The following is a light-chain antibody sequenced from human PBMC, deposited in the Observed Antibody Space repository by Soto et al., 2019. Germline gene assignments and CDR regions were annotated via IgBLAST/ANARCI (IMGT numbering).Light chain of an antibody. J-gene: IGKJ1*01. CDR3: QQYSSYWT. V-gene: IGKV1-5*01. CDR2: DAS. Sequence: DIQMTQSPSTLSASVGDRVTITCRASQSISSWLAWYQQKPGKAPKFLIYDASNLESGVPSRFSGSGSGTEITLTISSLQPDDFATYYCQQYSSYWTFGQGTKVDIK. CDR1: QSISSW.